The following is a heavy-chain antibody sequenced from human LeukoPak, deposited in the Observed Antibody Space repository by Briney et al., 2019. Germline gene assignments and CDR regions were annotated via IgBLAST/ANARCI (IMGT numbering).Heavy chain of an antibody. Sequence: KPSETLSLTCTVSGGSISGSSYYWGWIRQPPGKGLEWIGSIYYSGSTYYNPSLKSRVTISVDTSKNQFSLKLSSVTAADTAVYYCARQVDYYDSSGYLGYYFDYWGQGTLVTVSS. J-gene: IGHJ4*02. CDR2: IYYSGST. CDR1: GGSISGSSYY. CDR3: ARQVDYYDSSGYLGYYFDY. D-gene: IGHD3-22*01. V-gene: IGHV4-39*01.